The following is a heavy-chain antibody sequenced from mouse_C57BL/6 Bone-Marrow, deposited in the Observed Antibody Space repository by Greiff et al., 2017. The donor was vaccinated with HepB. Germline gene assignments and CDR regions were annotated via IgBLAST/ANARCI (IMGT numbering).Heavy chain of an antibody. J-gene: IGHJ4*01. CDR1: GFTFSSYG. Sequence: EVKLVESGGDLVKPGGSLKLSCAASGFTFSSYGMSWVRQTPDQRLEWVATISSGGSYTYYPDSVKGRFTISRDNSTNTLYLQMSSLKSEDTAMYYCARQGVWLRDYAMDYWGQGTSVTVSS. V-gene: IGHV5-6*02. CDR3: ARQGVWLRDYAMDY. CDR2: ISSGGSYT. D-gene: IGHD2-2*01.